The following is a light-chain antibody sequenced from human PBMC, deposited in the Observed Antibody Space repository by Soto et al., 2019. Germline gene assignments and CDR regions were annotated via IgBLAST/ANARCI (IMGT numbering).Light chain of an antibody. V-gene: IGKV1-5*01. J-gene: IGKJ5*01. CDR1: QSISNW. CDR3: QQYNSRPIT. CDR2: DAS. Sequence: DIQVTQSPSTLSESVGDRVTVTCRASQSISNWLAWYQQKPGKAPKLLIYDASSLKSGAPSRFSGSGYGTEFTLTISSLQPDDFATYYCQQYNSRPITFGQGTRLEIK.